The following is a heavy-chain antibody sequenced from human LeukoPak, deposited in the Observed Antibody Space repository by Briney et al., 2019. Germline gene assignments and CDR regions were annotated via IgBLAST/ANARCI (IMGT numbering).Heavy chain of an antibody. CDR3: ARDCRGGNCYFTAFEV. Sequence: PGGSLRLSCAASAFTFSSHAMSWVRQAPGKGREWASAISDSGGSTYYADSVKGRFTISRDNSRNTLFLQMNSLRAEDTAVYYCARDCRGGNCYFTAFEVWGQGTMVTVSA. D-gene: IGHD2-15*01. V-gene: IGHV3-23*01. CDR1: AFTFSSHA. CDR2: ISDSGGST. J-gene: IGHJ3*01.